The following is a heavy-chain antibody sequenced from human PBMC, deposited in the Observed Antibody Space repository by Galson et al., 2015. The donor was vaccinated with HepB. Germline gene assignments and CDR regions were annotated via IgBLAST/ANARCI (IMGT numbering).Heavy chain of an antibody. Sequence: SVKVSCKASGYTFTSYDINWVRQATGQGLEWMGWMNPNSGNTGYAQKFQGRVTMTRNTSISTAYMELSSLRSEDTAVYYCARGRRKTIVVVPAAITYYYYYMDVWGKGTTVTVSS. J-gene: IGHJ6*03. V-gene: IGHV1-8*01. CDR3: ARGRRKTIVVVPAAITYYYYYMDV. D-gene: IGHD2-2*01. CDR2: MNPNSGNT. CDR1: GYTFTSYD.